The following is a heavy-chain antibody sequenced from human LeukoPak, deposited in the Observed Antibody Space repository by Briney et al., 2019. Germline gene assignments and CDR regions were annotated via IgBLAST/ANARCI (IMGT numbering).Heavy chain of an antibody. CDR3: ARPSGTYPWFDP. Sequence: GGSLRLSCAASGFTFSSYWMHWVRQPPGKGLVWVSRINTDGTTTSYADSVKGRFTISRDNAKNTLYLQMNSLRAEDTAAYYCARPSGTYPWFDPWGQGTLVTVSS. CDR1: GFTFSSYW. J-gene: IGHJ5*02. CDR2: INTDGTTT. V-gene: IGHV3-74*01. D-gene: IGHD1-26*01.